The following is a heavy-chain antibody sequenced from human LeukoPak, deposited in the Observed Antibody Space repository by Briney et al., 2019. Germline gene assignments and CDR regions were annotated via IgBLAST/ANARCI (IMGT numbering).Heavy chain of an antibody. V-gene: IGHV4-59*11. D-gene: IGHD5-18*01. CDR1: GGSISSHY. Sequence: SETLSLTCTVSGGSISSHYWSWIRQPPGKGQEWIGYIYYSGSTNYNPSLKSRVTISVDTSKNQFSLKLSSVTAADTAVYYCARPTAMPDPFYYYYMDVWGKGTTVTVSS. CDR2: IYYSGST. CDR3: ARPTAMPDPFYYYYMDV. J-gene: IGHJ6*03.